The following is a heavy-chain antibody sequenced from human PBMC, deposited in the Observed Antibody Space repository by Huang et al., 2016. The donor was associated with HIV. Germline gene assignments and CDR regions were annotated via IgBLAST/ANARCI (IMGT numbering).Heavy chain of an antibody. CDR3: ARDLYSSGWNAFDT. D-gene: IGHD6-19*01. Sequence: QLQLQESGSRLVRPSETLSLTCAVSGGSIISSGYSWSWIRQPPGKGLEWIGYISPSVTARYNPSLKRRVTMAVDTSKDRFSLKLTSVTAADTAVYYCARDLYSSGWNAFDTGGQGTMVTVSS. V-gene: IGHV4-30-2*01. CDR1: GGSIISSGYS. CDR2: ISPSVTA. J-gene: IGHJ3*02.